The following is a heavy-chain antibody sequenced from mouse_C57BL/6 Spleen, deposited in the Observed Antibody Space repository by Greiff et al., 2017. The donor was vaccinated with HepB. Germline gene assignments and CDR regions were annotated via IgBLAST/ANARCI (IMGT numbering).Heavy chain of an antibody. Sequence: VMLVESGPGLVAPSQSLSITCTVSGFSLTSYAISWVRQPPGKGLEWLGVIWTGGGTNYNSALKSRLSISKDNSKSQVFLKMNSLQTDDTARYYCARTRGGSLYAMDYWGQGTSVTVSS. J-gene: IGHJ4*01. D-gene: IGHD1-1*02. V-gene: IGHV2-9-1*01. CDR3: ARTRGGSLYAMDY. CDR2: IWTGGGT. CDR1: GFSLTSYA.